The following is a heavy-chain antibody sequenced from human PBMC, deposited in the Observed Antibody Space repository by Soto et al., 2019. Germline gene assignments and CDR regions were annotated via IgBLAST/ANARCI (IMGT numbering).Heavy chain of an antibody. CDR2: IIPIFGTA. V-gene: IGHV1-69*13. Sequence: SVKVSCKASGGTFSSYAISWVRQAPGQGLEWMGGIIPIFGTANYAQKFQGRVTITADESTSTAYMELSSLRSEDTAVYYCASGPVFKGYCTNGVCYLFDYWGQGTLVTVSS. J-gene: IGHJ4*02. D-gene: IGHD2-8*01. CDR1: GGTFSSYA. CDR3: ASGPVFKGYCTNGVCYLFDY.